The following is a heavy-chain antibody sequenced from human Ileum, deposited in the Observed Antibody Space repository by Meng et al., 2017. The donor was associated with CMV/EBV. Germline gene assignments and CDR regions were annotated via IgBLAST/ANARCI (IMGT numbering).Heavy chain of an antibody. J-gene: IGHJ4*02. Sequence: SVKVSCKASGGTFSSYTISWVRQAPGQGLEWMGRIIPILGIANYAQKFQGRVTITADKSTSTAYMELSSLRSEDTAVYYCARLSGTSWYFFDYWGQGTLVTVSS. CDR2: IIPILGIA. V-gene: IGHV1-69*02. CDR1: GGTFSSYT. CDR3: ARLSGTSWYFFDY. D-gene: IGHD6-13*01.